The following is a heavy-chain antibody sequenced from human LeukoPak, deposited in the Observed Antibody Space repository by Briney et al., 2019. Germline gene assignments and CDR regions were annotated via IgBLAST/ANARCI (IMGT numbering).Heavy chain of an antibody. Sequence: SETLSLTCTVSGGSISSYYWSWIRQPPGKGLEWIGYIYYSGSTSYNPSLNSRVTISVDTSKNQFSLKLSSVTAADTAVYYCARDSRAISGSYSMFDYWGQGTLVTVSS. J-gene: IGHJ4*02. D-gene: IGHD1-26*01. CDR1: GGSISSYY. CDR2: IYYSGST. CDR3: ARDSRAISGSYSMFDY. V-gene: IGHV4-59*01.